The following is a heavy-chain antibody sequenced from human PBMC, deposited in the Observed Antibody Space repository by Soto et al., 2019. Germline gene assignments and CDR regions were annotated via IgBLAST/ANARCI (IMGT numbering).Heavy chain of an antibody. J-gene: IGHJ4*02. CDR3: ARGYGRNFDY. V-gene: IGHV4-4*02. CDR2: IYHSGST. Sequence: SETLSLTCAVSGGSISESNWWNWVRQPPGKGLEWIGEIYHSGSTNYNPSLKSRVTMSVDKSKNQFSLKVSSVTAADTAVYYCARGYGRNFDYWGQGTLVTVSS. D-gene: IGHD5-18*01. CDR1: GGSISESNW.